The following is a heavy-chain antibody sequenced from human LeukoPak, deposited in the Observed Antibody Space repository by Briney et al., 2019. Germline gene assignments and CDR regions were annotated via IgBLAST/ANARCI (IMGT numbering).Heavy chain of an antibody. CDR3: ARIGSGYSYGYSDY. D-gene: IGHD5-18*01. CDR1: GFTFSSYW. J-gene: IGHJ4*02. Sequence: GGSLRLSCAASGFTFSSYWMHWVRQAPGKGLVWVSRINSDGSSTSYADSVKGRFTISRDNAKNTLYLQMNSLRAEDTAVYYCARIGSGYSYGYSDYWGQGTLVTVSS. V-gene: IGHV3-74*01. CDR2: INSDGSST.